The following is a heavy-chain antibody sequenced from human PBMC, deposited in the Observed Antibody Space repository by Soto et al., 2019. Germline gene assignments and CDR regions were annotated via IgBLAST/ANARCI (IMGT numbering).Heavy chain of an antibody. J-gene: IGHJ4*02. Sequence: EVQLVESGGALVQPGRSLRLSCAASGFTFDDYAMHWVRQAPGKGLEWVSSISWNSGTVGYAGSVKGRFTISRDNANNSLYLQMTSLRAEDTALYYCAKERESSSSVVIWDYWGQGTLVTVSS. V-gene: IGHV3-9*01. CDR1: GFTFDDYA. D-gene: IGHD6-6*01. CDR2: ISWNSGTV. CDR3: AKERESSSSVVIWDY.